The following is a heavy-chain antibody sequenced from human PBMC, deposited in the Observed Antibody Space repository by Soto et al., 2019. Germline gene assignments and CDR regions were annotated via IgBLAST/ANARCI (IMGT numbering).Heavy chain of an antibody. V-gene: IGHV1-8*01. CDR2: MNPNSGNT. CDR1: GYTFTSYD. J-gene: IGHJ5*02. D-gene: IGHD6-13*01. CDR3: ERERSADGTGWFDP. Sequence: QVQLVQSGAEVKKPGASVKVSCKASGYTFTSYDINWVRQATGQGLEWMGWMNPNSGNTGYAQKFQGRVTMTRNTCISTAYMDLSILRSADTAVYYCERERSADGTGWFDPWGQGTLVTVSS.